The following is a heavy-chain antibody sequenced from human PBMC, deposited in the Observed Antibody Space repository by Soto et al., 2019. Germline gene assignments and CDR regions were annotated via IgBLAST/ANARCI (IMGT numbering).Heavy chain of an antibody. D-gene: IGHD3-16*02. V-gene: IGHV3-30-3*01. CDR2: ISYDGSNK. CDR3: ARGGVYDYVWGSYRYPLGGMDV. CDR1: GFTFSSYA. Sequence: SVGSLRLSCAASGFTFSSYAMHWVRQAPDKGLEWVAVISYDGSNKYYADSVKGRFTISRDNSKNTLYLQMNSLRAEDTAVYYCARGGVYDYVWGSYRYPLGGMDVWGQGTTVTVSS. J-gene: IGHJ6*02.